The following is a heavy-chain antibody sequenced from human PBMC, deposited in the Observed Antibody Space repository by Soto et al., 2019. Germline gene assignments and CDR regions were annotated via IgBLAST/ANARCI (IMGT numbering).Heavy chain of an antibody. CDR3: VRDSHGDY. CDR2: IDHDGPT. Sequence: EVQLVESGGGPVQPGGSLRLSCAGSGFTFRNYWMHWVRQAPGKGLEWVSRIDHDGPTDYADSVRGRFTISRDNAENTLYLQMNSLRPEDTAVYYCVRDSHGDYWGQGTLVTVSS. J-gene: IGHJ4*02. CDR1: GFTFRNYW. V-gene: IGHV3-74*01.